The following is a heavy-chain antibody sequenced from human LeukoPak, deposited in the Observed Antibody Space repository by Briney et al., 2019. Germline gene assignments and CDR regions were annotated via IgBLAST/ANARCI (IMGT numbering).Heavy chain of an antibody. Sequence: PGGSLTLFCAASGFTFSDYTVNWVRQAPGKGLEWVSYINGNNAIYYADAVKGRFTISRDNADNSLYLRMNGLRDEDTAVYYCARGGGRAFWFFDLWGRGTLVTVSS. J-gene: IGHJ2*01. CDR3: ARGGGRAFWFFDL. CDR1: GFTFSDYT. V-gene: IGHV3-48*02. CDR2: INGNNAI. D-gene: IGHD1-26*01.